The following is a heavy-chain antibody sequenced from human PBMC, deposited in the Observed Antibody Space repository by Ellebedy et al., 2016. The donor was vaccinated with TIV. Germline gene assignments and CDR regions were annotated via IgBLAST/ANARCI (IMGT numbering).Heavy chain of an antibody. D-gene: IGHD3-10*01. J-gene: IGHJ4*02. Sequence: SETLSLXCAVYGGSFSGYYWSWIRQPPGKGLEWIGEINHSGSTNYNPSLKSRVTISVDTSKNQFSLKLSSVTAADTAVYYCARVKKKKWFGDHSRSIDYWGQGTLVTVSS. V-gene: IGHV4-34*01. CDR3: ARVKKKKWFGDHSRSIDY. CDR2: INHSGST. CDR1: GGSFSGYY.